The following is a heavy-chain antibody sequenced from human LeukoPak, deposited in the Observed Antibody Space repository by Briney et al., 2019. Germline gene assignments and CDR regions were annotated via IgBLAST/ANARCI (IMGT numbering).Heavy chain of an antibody. Sequence: GGSLRLSCAASGFTFSRYWMSWVRQAPGKGLEWVANINQDGSETYYVDSVEGRFTISSDNAKNSLFLQMSSLRAEDTAVYFCSGDPGDYWGQGTLVTVSS. CDR1: GFTFSRYW. J-gene: IGHJ4*02. D-gene: IGHD7-27*01. CDR3: SGDPGDY. CDR2: INQDGSET. V-gene: IGHV3-7*04.